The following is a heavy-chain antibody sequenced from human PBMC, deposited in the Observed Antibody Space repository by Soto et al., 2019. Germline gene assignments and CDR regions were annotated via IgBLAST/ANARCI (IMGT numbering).Heavy chain of an antibody. CDR1: GYTFIRYG. D-gene: IGHD3-16*01. CDR2: ISPYNDYT. CDR3: ASGGDYENTRRKLSHSGLEV. V-gene: IGHV1-18*01. J-gene: IGHJ6*02. Sequence: QVQLAQSANEVKKPGASVRVSCKAAGYTFIRYGIAWVRQAPGQGLEWMGWISPYNDYTVYAQKFQGRVRMTADTSTSSAYMYLTGLKSTDPAVYYSASGGDYENTRRKLSHSGLEVWGQGTSVSVSS.